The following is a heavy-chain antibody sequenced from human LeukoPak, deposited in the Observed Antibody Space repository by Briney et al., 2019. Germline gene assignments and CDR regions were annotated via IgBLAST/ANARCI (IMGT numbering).Heavy chain of an antibody. CDR3: ARLYDGSAYHADHFDY. D-gene: IGHD3-22*01. CDR2: ISSSSSYI. Sequence: GGSLRLSCAASGFTFNSAWMSWVRQAPGKGLEWVSSISSSSSYIYYADSVKGRFTISRDNAKNSLYLQMNSLRAEDTAVYYCARLYDGSAYHADHFDYWGQGTLVIVSS. J-gene: IGHJ4*02. V-gene: IGHV3-21*01. CDR1: GFTFNSAW.